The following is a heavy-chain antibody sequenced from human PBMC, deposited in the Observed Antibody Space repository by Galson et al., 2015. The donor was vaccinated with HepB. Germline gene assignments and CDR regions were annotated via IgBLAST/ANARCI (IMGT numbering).Heavy chain of an antibody. D-gene: IGHD6-13*01. V-gene: IGHV4-61*02. J-gene: IGHJ6*02. CDR1: GGSISSGSYY. CDR3: AGAGYSSSWSWDYYYGMDV. Sequence: TLSLTCTVSGGSISSGSYYWSWIRQPAGKGLEWIVRIYTSGSTNYNPSLKSRVTMSVDTSKNQFSLKLSSVTAADTAVYYCAGAGYSSSWSWDYYYGMDVWGQGTTVTVSS. CDR2: IYTSGST.